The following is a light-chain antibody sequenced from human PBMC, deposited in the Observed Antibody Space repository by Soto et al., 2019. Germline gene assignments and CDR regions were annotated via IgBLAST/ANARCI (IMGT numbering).Light chain of an antibody. V-gene: IGKV1-39*01. CDR2: AAS. CDR1: QSISSY. Sequence: DIQMTQSPSSLSASVGDRVTITCRASQSISSYLHWYQQKPGKAPKLLNYAASSLQSGVPSRFSGSESGTDFTLTISSLQPEDFATYCCQQSDRTRVTLGKGKRLEI. J-gene: IGKJ5*01. CDR3: QQSDRTRVT.